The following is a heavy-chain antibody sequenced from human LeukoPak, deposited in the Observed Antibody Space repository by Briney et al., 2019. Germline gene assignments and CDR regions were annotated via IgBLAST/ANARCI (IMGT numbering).Heavy chain of an antibody. CDR3: ARRAVWGSYRYPSDAFDI. D-gene: IGHD3-16*02. Sequence: GESLKISCKGSGYSFTSYWIGWVRQMPGKGLEWMGIIYPGDSDTRYSPSFQGQVTISADKSISTAYLQWSSLKASDTAMYYCARRAVWGSYRYPSDAFDIWGQGTMVTVSS. V-gene: IGHV5-51*01. CDR2: IYPGDSDT. J-gene: IGHJ3*02. CDR1: GYSFTSYW.